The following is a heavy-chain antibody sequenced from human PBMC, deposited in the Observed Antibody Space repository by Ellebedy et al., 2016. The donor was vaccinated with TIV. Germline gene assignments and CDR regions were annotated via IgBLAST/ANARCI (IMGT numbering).Heavy chain of an antibody. CDR3: ANQTGPRFDP. Sequence: GESLKISCAASGFNFSTYSLNWVRQAPGKGLEWVSSVSRSSGSIHYADSVKGRFTISRDDAKNSLYLQMNSLRAEDTAVYYCANQTGPRFDPWGQGTLVTVSP. CDR1: GFNFSTYS. D-gene: IGHD1-14*01. J-gene: IGHJ5*02. CDR2: VSRSSGSI. V-gene: IGHV3-21*01.